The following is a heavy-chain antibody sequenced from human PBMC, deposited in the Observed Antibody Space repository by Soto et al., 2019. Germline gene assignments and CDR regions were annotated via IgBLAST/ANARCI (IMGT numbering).Heavy chain of an antibody. CDR3: ANSYGDYVSY. CDR1: GVSFSSGDYY. CDR2: IYYSDNT. D-gene: IGHD4-17*01. J-gene: IGHJ4*02. Sequence: PSETLSLTCTVSGVSFSSGDYYWSWIRQPPGKGLEWIGYIYYSDNTYSNPSLKSRVTISVDTSRNQFSLRLSSVTAADTAVYYCANSYGDYVSYWGQGTLVTVSS. V-gene: IGHV4-30-4*01.